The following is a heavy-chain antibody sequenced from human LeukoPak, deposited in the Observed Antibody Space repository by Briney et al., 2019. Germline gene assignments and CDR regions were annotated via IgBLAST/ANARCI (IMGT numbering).Heavy chain of an antibody. D-gene: IGHD2-2*01. Sequence: GRSLRLSCAASGFTFSSYAMHWVRQAPGKGLEWVAVISYDGSNKYYADSVKGRFTISGDNSKNTLYLQMNSLRAEDTAVYYCARDRPYQLLDYCGMDVWGQGTTVTVSS. J-gene: IGHJ6*02. CDR1: GFTFSSYA. CDR2: ISYDGSNK. CDR3: ARDRPYQLLDYCGMDV. V-gene: IGHV3-30-3*01.